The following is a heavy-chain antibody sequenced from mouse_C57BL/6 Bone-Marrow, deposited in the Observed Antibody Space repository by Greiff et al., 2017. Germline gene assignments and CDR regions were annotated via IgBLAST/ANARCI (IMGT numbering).Heavy chain of an antibody. Sequence: QVQLKESGAELMKPGASVKLSCKATGYTFTGYWIEWVKQRPGHGLEWIGEILPGSGSTNYNEKFKGKAPFTADTSSNTAYMQLSSLTTEDSAIYYCALSRWLLRGGYFDVWGTGTTVAVAS. CDR3: ALSRWLLRGGYFDV. CDR1: GYTFTGYW. CDR2: ILPGSGST. J-gene: IGHJ1*03. V-gene: IGHV1-9*01. D-gene: IGHD2-3*01.